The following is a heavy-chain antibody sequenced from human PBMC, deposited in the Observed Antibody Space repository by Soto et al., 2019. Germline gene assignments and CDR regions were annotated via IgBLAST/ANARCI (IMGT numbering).Heavy chain of an antibody. CDR2: IAPDGSQI. CDR3: ATDIHATWLLNS. CDR1: GLTLSGTT. Sequence: PGGSLRLYCAASGLTLSGTTMYWLRQAPGKGLEWVALIAPDGSQIYYSDSVKGRFTISRDNSKSTLYLQMNSLRAEDTSLYLCATDIHATWLLNSWGQGTLVTVSS. J-gene: IGHJ4*02. D-gene: IGHD2-2*02. V-gene: IGHV3-30-3*01.